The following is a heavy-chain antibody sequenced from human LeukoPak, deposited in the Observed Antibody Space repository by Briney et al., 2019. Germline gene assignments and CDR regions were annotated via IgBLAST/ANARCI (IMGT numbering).Heavy chain of an antibody. D-gene: IGHD4-17*01. CDR2: INAGNGNT. CDR3: ARVFDEYGEFDY. Sequence: GASVKVSCKASGYTFTSYAMHWVRQAPGQRLEWMGWINAGNGNTKYSQKFQGRVTITRDTSASTAYMELSSLRSEDTAVYYCARVFDEYGEFDYWGQGTLVTVSS. CDR1: GYTFTSYA. J-gene: IGHJ4*02. V-gene: IGHV1-3*01.